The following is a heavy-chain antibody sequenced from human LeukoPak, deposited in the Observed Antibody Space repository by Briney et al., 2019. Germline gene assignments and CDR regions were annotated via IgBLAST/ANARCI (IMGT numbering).Heavy chain of an antibody. CDR1: GGSISSGDYY. CDR2: IYYSGST. D-gene: IGHD1-26*01. CDR3: ARMVGADWGRYYYYMDV. V-gene: IGHV4-30-4*08. Sequence: SQTLSLTCTVSGGSISSGDYYWSWIRQPPGKGLEWIGYIYYSGSTYYNPSLKSRVTISVDTSKNQFSLTLSSVTAADTAVYYCARMVGADWGRYYYYMDVWGKGTTVTVSS. J-gene: IGHJ6*03.